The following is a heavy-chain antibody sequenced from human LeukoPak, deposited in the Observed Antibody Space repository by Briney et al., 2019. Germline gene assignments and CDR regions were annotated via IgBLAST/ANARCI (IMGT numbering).Heavy chain of an antibody. CDR2: ISGSSDST. CDR3: AKARDSRAHNWFDP. D-gene: IGHD5-24*01. V-gene: IGHV3-23*01. J-gene: IGHJ5*02. Sequence: PGGSLRLSCAASGFTFSSYAMSWVRQAPGKGLEWVSAISGSSDSTYYAHSVKGRFTISIDNSNNTLYLQMTSLRAEDTAVYYCAKARDSRAHNWFDPWGQGTLVTVPS. CDR1: GFTFSSYA.